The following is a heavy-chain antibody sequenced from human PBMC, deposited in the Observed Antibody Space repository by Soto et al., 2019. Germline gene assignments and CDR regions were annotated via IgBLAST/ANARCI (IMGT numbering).Heavy chain of an antibody. CDR2: IYYSGST. Sequence: PSETLSLTCTVSGGSISSYYWSWIRQPPGKGLEWIGYIYYSGSTNYNPSLKSRVTISVDTSKNQFSLKLSAVCVAGAAVYYSERYREILGYVLGAANRARILDA. CDR3: ERYREILGYVLGAANRARILDA. D-gene: IGHD2-15*01. J-gene: IGHJ3*01. V-gene: IGHV4-59*01. CDR1: GGSISSYY.